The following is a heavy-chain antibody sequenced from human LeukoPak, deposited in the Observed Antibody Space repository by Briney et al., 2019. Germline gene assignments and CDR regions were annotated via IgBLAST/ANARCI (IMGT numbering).Heavy chain of an antibody. CDR1: GYTFTGYY. V-gene: IGHV1-2*04. D-gene: IGHD6-19*01. CDR3: ASGGSVAATRWGLYGMGV. J-gene: IGHJ6*04. CDR2: INPNSSGT. Sequence: ASVKVSCKAFGYTFTGYYMHWVRQAPGQGLEWMGWINPNSSGTNYAQKFQGWVTMTRDTSISTAYMELSRLRSDDTAVYYCASGGSVAATRWGLYGMGVWGKGATVTV.